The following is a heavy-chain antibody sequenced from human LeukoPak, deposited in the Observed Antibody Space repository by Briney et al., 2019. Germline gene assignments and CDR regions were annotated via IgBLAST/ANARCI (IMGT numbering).Heavy chain of an antibody. D-gene: IGHD3-22*01. V-gene: IGHV6-1*01. CDR1: GDSVSSNSAA. CDR3: ARESITMIVVVRNWFDP. J-gene: IGHJ5*02. Sequence: SQTLSLTCAISGDSVSSNSAAWNWTRQSPSRGLEWLGRTYYRSKWYNDYAVSVKSRITINPDTSKNQFSLQLNSVTPEDTAVYYCARESITMIVVVRNWFDPWGQGTLVTVSS. CDR2: TYYRSKWYN.